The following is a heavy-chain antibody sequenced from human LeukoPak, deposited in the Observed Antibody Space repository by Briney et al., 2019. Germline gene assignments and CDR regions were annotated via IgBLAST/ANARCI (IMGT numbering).Heavy chain of an antibody. Sequence: KPSETLSLTCTVSGDSISSHYWGWIRQPPGKGLEWIGSIYHSGSTYYNPSLKSRVTISVDTSKNQFSLKLSSVTAADTAVYYCARGGYMDVWGKGTTVTVSS. CDR2: IYHSGST. V-gene: IGHV4-38-2*02. CDR1: GDSISSHY. CDR3: ARGGYMDV. J-gene: IGHJ6*03.